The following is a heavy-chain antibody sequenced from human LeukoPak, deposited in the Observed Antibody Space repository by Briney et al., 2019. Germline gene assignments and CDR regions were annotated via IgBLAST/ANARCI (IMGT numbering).Heavy chain of an antibody. CDR1: GFTFSSYS. D-gene: IGHD6-19*01. CDR2: ISSSSYI. CDR3: ARARYSSGWYDAFDI. J-gene: IGHJ3*02. V-gene: IGHV3-21*01. Sequence: PGGSLRLSCAASGFTFSSYSMNWVRQAPGKGLEWVSSISSSSYIYYADSVKGRFTISRDNSKNTLYLQMNSLRAEDTAVYYCARARYSSGWYDAFDIWGQGTMVTVSS.